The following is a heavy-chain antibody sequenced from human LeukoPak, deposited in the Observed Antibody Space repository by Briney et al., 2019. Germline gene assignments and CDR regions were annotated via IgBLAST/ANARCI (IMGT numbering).Heavy chain of an antibody. D-gene: IGHD3-10*01. Sequence: SETLSLTCTLSGGSISIYYCSWIRQPAGEGLGWIGRIYTSGSTNYNTYLKSRVTMSVATSKNKFSLKLSPVTAADTAVYYCARAGPFTAPHNYYYGMDVWGQGTTVTVSS. V-gene: IGHV4-4*07. J-gene: IGHJ6*02. CDR1: GGSISIYY. CDR2: IYTSGST. CDR3: ARAGPFTAPHNYYYGMDV.